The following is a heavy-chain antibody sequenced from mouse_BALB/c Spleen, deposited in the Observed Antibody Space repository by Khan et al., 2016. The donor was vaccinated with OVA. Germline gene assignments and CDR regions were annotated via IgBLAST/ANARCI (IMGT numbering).Heavy chain of an antibody. CDR1: GYSITSCYA. J-gene: IGHJ2*01. V-gene: IGHV3-2*02. Sequence: EVQLQESGPGLVKPSQSLSLSCTVTGYSITSCYAWNWIRKFPGNKLEWMSYISYSGVTSYTPSLKSRISITRDTSKNQFFLQLNSVTTEDTATYYCARGNYYGYYFDYWGQGTTLTVSS. D-gene: IGHD1-1*01. CDR3: ARGNYYGYYFDY. CDR2: ISYSGVT.